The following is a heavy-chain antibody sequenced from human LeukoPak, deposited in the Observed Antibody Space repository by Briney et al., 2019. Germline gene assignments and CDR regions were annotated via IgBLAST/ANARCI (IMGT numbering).Heavy chain of an antibody. CDR3: ARGLMMAVAGRGEFHY. CDR2: IFYSGTT. Sequence: PSETLSLTCTVSGGSIRSYYWSWIRQPPGKGLEWVGYIFYSGTTDSNPSLKSRVTISVDTSKNQFSLKLSSVTAADTAVYYCARGLMMAVAGRGEFHYWGQGTLVTVSS. CDR1: GGSIRSYY. D-gene: IGHD6-13*01. V-gene: IGHV4-59*01. J-gene: IGHJ4*02.